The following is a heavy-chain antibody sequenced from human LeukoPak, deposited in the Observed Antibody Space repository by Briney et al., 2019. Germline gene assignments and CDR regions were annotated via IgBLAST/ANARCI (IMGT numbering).Heavy chain of an antibody. J-gene: IGHJ4*02. V-gene: IGHV3-9*01. D-gene: IGHD5-24*01. CDR2: ISWSSGDK. CDR1: GFTFSSYA. Sequence: PGGSLRLSCAASGFTFSSYAMSWVRQAPGKGLEWVSGISWSSGDKGYADSVKGRFTISRDNAKNSLYLQMNSLRAEDTALYYCSKAHRDAYNDPFDYWGQGTLVTVSS. CDR3: SKAHRDAYNDPFDY.